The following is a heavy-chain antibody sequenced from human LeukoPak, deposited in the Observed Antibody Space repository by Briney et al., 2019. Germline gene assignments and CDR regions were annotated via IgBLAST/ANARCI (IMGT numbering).Heavy chain of an antibody. CDR2: IKQDGSEK. J-gene: IGHJ4*02. CDR1: GFTFSSYW. V-gene: IGHV3-7*01. D-gene: IGHD6-13*01. Sequence: GGSLRLSCAASGFTFSSYWMSWVRQAPGKGLEWVANIKQDGSEKYYVDSVKGRFTISRDSAKNSLYLQMNSLRAEDTAVYYCARPLGRIAAFNDYWGQGTLVTVSS. CDR3: ARPLGRIAAFNDY.